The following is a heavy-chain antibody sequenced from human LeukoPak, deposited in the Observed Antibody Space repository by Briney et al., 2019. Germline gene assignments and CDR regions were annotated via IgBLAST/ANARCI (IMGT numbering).Heavy chain of an antibody. V-gene: IGHV1-8*01. D-gene: IGHD4/OR15-4a*01. J-gene: IGHJ6*02. CDR1: GCTFTSYD. CDR2: MNPNSGNT. Sequence: ASVKVSCKASGCTFTSYDINWVRQATGQGLEWMGWMNPNSGNTGYAQKFQGRVTMTRNTSISTAYMELSSLRSEGTAVYYCARAHRYGDYYYYGMDVWGQGTTVTVSS. CDR3: ARAHRYGDYYYYGMDV.